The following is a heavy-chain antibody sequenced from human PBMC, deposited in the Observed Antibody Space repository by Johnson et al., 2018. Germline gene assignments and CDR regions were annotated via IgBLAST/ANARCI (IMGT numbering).Heavy chain of an antibody. CDR2: LYPDDPDI. J-gene: IGHJ6*02. V-gene: IGHV5-51*01. CDR1: GYTFTTNW. D-gene: IGHD2-2*01. Sequence: VQLVQSGAEVKKPGESLKISCKGSGYTFTTNWIAWVRQMPGKGLEWLGILYPDDPDIRYSPSFQGQVIISVDKSISTAYMQWSSLKASDTAIYYCVRQGSSSSGVGPMDVWGQGTTVIVSS. CDR3: VRQGSSSSGVGPMDV.